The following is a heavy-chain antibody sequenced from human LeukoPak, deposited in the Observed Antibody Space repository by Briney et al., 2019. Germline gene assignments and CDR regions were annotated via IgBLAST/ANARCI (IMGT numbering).Heavy chain of an antibody. CDR2: ISAYNGNT. V-gene: IGHV1-18*01. D-gene: IGHD6-13*01. CDR1: GYTFTSYG. CDR3: ARESGGRIAAAGDSDY. Sequence: ASVKVSCKASGYTFTSYGISWVRQAPGQGLEWMGWISAYNGNTNYAQKLQGRVTMTTDTSTSTAYMELRSLRPDDTAVYYCARESGGRIAAAGDSDYWGQGTLVTVSS. J-gene: IGHJ4*02.